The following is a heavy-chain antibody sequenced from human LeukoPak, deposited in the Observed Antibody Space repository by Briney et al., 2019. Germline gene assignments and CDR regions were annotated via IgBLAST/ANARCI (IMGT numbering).Heavy chain of an antibody. CDR3: ATGHYGDYRLGN. CDR1: GGSISSGGYY. J-gene: IGHJ4*02. V-gene: IGHV4-31*03. D-gene: IGHD4-17*01. CDR2: IYYSGST. Sequence: SETLSLTCTVSGGSISSGGYYWSWLRQHPGKGLEWIGYIYYSGSTYYNPSLKSRVTISVDTSKNQFSLKLSSVTAADTAVYYCATGHYGDYRLGNWGQGTLVTVSS.